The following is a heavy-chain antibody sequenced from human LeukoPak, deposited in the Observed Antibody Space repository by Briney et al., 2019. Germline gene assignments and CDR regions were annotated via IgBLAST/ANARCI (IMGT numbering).Heavy chain of an antibody. D-gene: IGHD4-11*01. CDR1: GFTFSSYS. CDR2: INSNGRTT. CDR3: ARGGSTVTTISSS. Sequence: GGSLRLSCAASGFTFSSYSMNWVRQAPGKGLEWVSLINSNGRTTTYGDAVKGRFTISRDNAKNTLYLQMNRLTAEDTAMYFCARGGSTVTTISSSWGQGTLVTVSS. V-gene: IGHV3-74*01. J-gene: IGHJ5*02.